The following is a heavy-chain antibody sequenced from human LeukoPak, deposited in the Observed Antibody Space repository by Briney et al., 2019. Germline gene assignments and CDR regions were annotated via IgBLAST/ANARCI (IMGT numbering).Heavy chain of an antibody. CDR3: AKGYCSVTNCPGDC. V-gene: IGHV3-30*03. CDR2: ISYDGSNK. CDR1: GFTFSSFG. Sequence: GGSLRLSCVASGFTFSSFGMHWVRQAPGKGLEWVAVISYDGSNKYYADSVKGRFTISRDNSKDTLYLQMNSLRADDTAVYYAAKGYCSVTNCPGDCWGQGTLVTVSS. J-gene: IGHJ4*02. D-gene: IGHD2-15*01.